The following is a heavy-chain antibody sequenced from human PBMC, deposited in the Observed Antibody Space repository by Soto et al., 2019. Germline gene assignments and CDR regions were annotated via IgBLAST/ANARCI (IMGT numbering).Heavy chain of an antibody. CDR1: GGTFSTYA. D-gene: IGHD5-18*01. CDR2: IIPMFGTA. CDR3: AIGIQLWLRRINNGYAG. J-gene: IGHJ4*02. V-gene: IGHV1-69*12. Sequence: QVQLVQSGAEVKKPESSVKVSCKAPGGTFSTYAISWVRQAPGQGLEWMGGIIPMFGTANYAQRFQDRVTITADESTNTVYMEPSSLRSEDTAVYFCAIGIQLWLRRINNGYAGWGQGTLVTVSS.